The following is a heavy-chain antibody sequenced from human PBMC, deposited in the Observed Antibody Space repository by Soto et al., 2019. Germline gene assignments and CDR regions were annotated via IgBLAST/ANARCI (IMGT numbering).Heavy chain of an antibody. V-gene: IGHV1-18*01. Sequence: QDQLVQSGGEVKKPGASVKVSCKASGYSFTNYGITWVRQAPGQGFEWMGWISAYNGDTNSAQKLQGRVTMTTDASTSTAYLEVRSLRSDDTAVYYCARDRGVAPPVAGNTHYYYSMDVWGKGTTVTVSS. J-gene: IGHJ6*03. CDR2: ISAYNGDT. D-gene: IGHD6-19*01. CDR3: ARDRGVAPPVAGNTHYYYSMDV. CDR1: GYSFTNYG.